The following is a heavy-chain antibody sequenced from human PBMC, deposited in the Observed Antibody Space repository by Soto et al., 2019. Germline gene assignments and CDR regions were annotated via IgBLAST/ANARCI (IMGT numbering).Heavy chain of an antibody. J-gene: IGHJ4*02. CDR2: IYPGDSDT. CDR1: GYSFTSYW. V-gene: IGHV5-51*01. Sequence: GESLKISCKGSGYSFTSYWIGWVRQMPGKGLEWMGIIYPGDSDTRYSPSFQGQVTISADKSISTAYLQWSSLKASDTAMYYCARHSDGLERLTAIYYWGQGTLVTVSS. CDR3: ARHSDGLERLTAIYY. D-gene: IGHD1-1*01.